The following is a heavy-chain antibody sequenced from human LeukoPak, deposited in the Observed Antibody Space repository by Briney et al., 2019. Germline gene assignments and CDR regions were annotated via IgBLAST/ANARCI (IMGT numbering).Heavy chain of an antibody. J-gene: IGHJ4*02. V-gene: IGHV3-23*01. CDR1: GFTFRSYA. CDR2: ISGSGGST. CDR3: ARMGLYTSSWPLGY. Sequence: GGSLRLSCAASGFTFRSYAMSWVRQAPGKGLEWVSAISGSGGSTYYADSVKGRFTISRDNAKNSLYLQMNSLRAEDTAVYYCARMGLYTSSWPLGYWGQGTLVTVSS. D-gene: IGHD6-13*01.